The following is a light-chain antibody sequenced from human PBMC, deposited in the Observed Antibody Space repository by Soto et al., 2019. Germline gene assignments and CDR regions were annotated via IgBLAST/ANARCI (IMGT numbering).Light chain of an antibody. CDR3: SSYGGSNNVV. V-gene: IGLV2-8*01. CDR2: EVN. J-gene: IGLJ2*01. Sequence: QSVLTQPPSASGSPGQSVTISCTGTSSDIGGYNYVPWYQQHPGKAPKLMIYEVNKRPSGVPDRFSGSKSANTASLTVSGLQADDEADYYCSSYGGSNNVVFGRGTQLTVL. CDR1: SSDIGGYNY.